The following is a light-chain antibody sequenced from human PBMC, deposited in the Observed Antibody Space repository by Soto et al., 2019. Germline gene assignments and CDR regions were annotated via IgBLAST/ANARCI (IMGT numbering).Light chain of an antibody. V-gene: IGKV1-5*01. CDR3: QQYNSYLYT. CDR2: DAS. J-gene: IGKJ2*01. Sequence: DIQMTQSPSTLSASVGDRVTITCRASQRISSWLAWYQQKPGKAPKLLIYDASSLESGVPSRFSGSGSGTEFTLTISSLQPDDFATDYCQQYNSYLYTFGQGTKLEIK. CDR1: QRISSW.